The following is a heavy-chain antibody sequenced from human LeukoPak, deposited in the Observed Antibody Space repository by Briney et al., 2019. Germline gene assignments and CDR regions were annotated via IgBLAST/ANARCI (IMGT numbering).Heavy chain of an antibody. D-gene: IGHD3-16*01. J-gene: IGHJ5*02. CDR1: GYSFTDYY. CDR2: INPNSGGT. V-gene: IGHV1-2*02. Sequence: ASVKVSCKTSGYSFTDYYMHWVRQAPGQGLEWMGWINPNSGGTSSAQKFQGRVTTTRDTSITTVYMEVNWLTSDDTAMYYCARADRLHGGPYLIGPWGQGTLVTVSS. CDR3: ARADRLHGGPYLIGP.